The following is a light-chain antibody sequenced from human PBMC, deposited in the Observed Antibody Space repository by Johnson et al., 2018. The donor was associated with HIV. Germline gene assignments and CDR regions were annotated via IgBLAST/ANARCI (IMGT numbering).Light chain of an antibody. V-gene: IGLV1-51*01. J-gene: IGLJ1*01. CDR1: SSNIGNND. CDR2: DNN. CDR3: GTWDSSLSTYV. Sequence: QSVLTQPPSVSAAPGQKVTISCSGSSSNIGNNDVSWYQQLPGTAPKLLIYDNNKRPSGIPDRFSVSKSGTSATLGITGLQTGDEADYYCGTWDSSLSTYVFGSGTKVTVL.